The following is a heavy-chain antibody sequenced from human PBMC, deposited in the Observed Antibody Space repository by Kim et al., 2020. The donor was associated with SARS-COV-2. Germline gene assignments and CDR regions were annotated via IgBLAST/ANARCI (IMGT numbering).Heavy chain of an antibody. CDR1: GGTFSSYA. CDR2: IIPIFGTA. J-gene: IGHJ4*02. Sequence: SVKVSCKASGGTFSSYAISWVRQAPGQGLEWMGGIIPIFGTANYAQKFQGRVTITADESTSTAYMELSSLRSEDTAVYYCASPLAYCGGDCPPGGWGQGTLVTVSS. D-gene: IGHD2-21*02. V-gene: IGHV1-69*13. CDR3: ASPLAYCGGDCPPGG.